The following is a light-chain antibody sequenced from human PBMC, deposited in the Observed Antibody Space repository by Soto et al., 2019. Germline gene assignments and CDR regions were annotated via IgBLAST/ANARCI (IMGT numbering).Light chain of an antibody. CDR3: QVYGPSPPIT. J-gene: IGKJ5*01. CDR2: GVS. V-gene: IGKV3-20*01. Sequence: EIVLTQSPGTLSLSPGERATLSCRASQSVIGRQLAWYQHKPGQAPRLLIYGVSSRATGIPDRFTGSGSGTDLPLTISRLEPEDFAVFYCQVYGPSPPITFGQGTRLEIK. CDR1: QSVIGRQ.